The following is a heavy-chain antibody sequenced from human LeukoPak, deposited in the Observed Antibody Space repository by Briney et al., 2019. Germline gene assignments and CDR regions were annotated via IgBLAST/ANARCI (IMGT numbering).Heavy chain of an antibody. J-gene: IGHJ3*02. CDR3: ARGFYNSGLSLSAYDI. D-gene: IGHD2/OR15-2a*01. Sequence: GGSLRLSCAAAGFTFSDYPMTWVRQAPGKGLEWVAVVGGGGGSDGRTEYGDCVKGRFSISRDNSRNTLYLQMNSLRAEDTAVYHCARGFYNSGLSLSAYDIWGQGTMVTVSS. CDR1: GFTFSDYP. V-gene: IGHV3-23*01. CDR2: VGGGGGSDGRT.